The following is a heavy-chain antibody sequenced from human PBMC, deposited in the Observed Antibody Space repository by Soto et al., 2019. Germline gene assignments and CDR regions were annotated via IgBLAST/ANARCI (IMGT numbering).Heavy chain of an antibody. CDR3: ARDRLRGARPGYYYYYYGMDV. CDR2: IYYSGST. J-gene: IGHJ6*02. CDR1: GGSISSYY. Sequence: QVQLQESGPGLVKPSETLSLTCTVSGGSISSYYWSWIRQPPGKGLEWIGYIYYSGSTNYNPSLKSRVTISVDTSKNQFSLKLSSVTAADTAVYYCARDRLRGARPGYYYYYYGMDVWGQGTTVTVSS. V-gene: IGHV4-59*01. D-gene: IGHD3-10*01.